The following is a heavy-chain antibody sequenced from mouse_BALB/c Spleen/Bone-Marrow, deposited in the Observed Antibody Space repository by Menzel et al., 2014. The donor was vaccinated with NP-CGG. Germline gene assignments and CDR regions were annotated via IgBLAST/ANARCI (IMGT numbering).Heavy chain of an antibody. J-gene: IGHJ4*01. D-gene: IGHD2-3*01. Sequence: LQQSGSELVRPGASVKLSCKASXYTXXSYWXNXMKQXXXXXXXXXXXIXXGSGSSNXXXXXKSKATXXVXXSSSXAYMQLSSLTSEDSAVYYCTRGWRAMDXWXQGTSVTVSS. V-gene: IGHV1S22*01. CDR3: TRGWRAMDX. CDR2: IXXGSGSS. CDR1: XYTXXSYW.